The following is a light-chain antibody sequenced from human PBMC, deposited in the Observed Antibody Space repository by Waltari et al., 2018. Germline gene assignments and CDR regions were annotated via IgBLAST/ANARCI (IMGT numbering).Light chain of an antibody. Sequence: YVLTQPPSVSVDPGKTARLTCGGGHIGSKSVNWYQQKPGQAPVLVMFYASDRPQEIPVRFSGANSGDTATLTSSWVEAGDEADYHCQVWDDVTDSGVFGGGTKLTVL. V-gene: IGLV3-21*04. CDR1: HIGSKS. CDR3: QVWDDVTDSGV. J-gene: IGLJ3*02. CDR2: YAS.